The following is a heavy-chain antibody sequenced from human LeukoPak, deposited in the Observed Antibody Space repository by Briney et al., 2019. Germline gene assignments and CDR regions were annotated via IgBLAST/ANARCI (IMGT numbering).Heavy chain of an antibody. CDR2: INHSGST. CDR1: GGSISSYY. V-gene: IGHV4-34*01. D-gene: IGHD6-13*01. CDR3: ARRPLAVWFDP. J-gene: IGHJ5*02. Sequence: SETLSLTCTVSGGSISSYYWSWIRQPPGKGLEWIGEINHSGSTNYNPSLKSRVTISVDTSKNQFSLKLSSVTAADTAVYYCARRPLAVWFDPWGQGTLVTVSS.